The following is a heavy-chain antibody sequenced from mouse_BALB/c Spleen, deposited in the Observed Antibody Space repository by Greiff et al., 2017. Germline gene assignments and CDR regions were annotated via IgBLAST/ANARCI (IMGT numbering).Heavy chain of an antibody. CDR2: IFPGSGNT. V-gene: IGHV1-66*01. Sequence: QVQLKQSGPELVKPGASVKISCKASGYSFTSYYIHWVKQRPGQGLEWIGWIFPGSGNTKYNEKFKGKATLTADTSSSTAYMQLSSLTSEDSAVYFCARSDYGYGYFDYWGQGTTLTVSS. J-gene: IGHJ2*01. CDR3: ARSDYGYGYFDY. D-gene: IGHD1-2*01. CDR1: GYSFTSYY.